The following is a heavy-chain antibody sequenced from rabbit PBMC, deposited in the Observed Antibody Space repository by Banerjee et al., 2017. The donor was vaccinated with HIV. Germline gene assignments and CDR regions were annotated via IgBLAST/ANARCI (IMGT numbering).Heavy chain of an antibody. Sequence: QEQLEESGGDLVQPEGSLKLSCTASGFSFSSGYWMCWVRQAPGKGLEWIGCIATGSSGNTVYASWAKGRFTISKTSSTTVTLQMTSLTAADTATYFCARGDISSGWDLWGQGTLVTVS. CDR1: GFSFSSGYW. D-gene: IGHD1-1*01. CDR3: ARGDISSGWDL. J-gene: IGHJ6*01. CDR2: IATGSSGNT. V-gene: IGHV1S45*01.